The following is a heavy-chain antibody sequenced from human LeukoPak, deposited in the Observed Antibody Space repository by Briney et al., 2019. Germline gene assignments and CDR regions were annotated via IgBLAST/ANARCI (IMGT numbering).Heavy chain of an antibody. Sequence: PSETLSLTCTVSGASITTYYWSWIRQPPGKGLGWIGYIYYSGSTNNNPSLKSRVTISVDTSNNQFSLRLNSVTAADTAIYYCARDPSGYGAFDYWGQGTLVTVSS. V-gene: IGHV4-59*01. CDR2: IYYSGST. J-gene: IGHJ4*02. D-gene: IGHD5-12*01. CDR3: ARDPSGYGAFDY. CDR1: GASITTYY.